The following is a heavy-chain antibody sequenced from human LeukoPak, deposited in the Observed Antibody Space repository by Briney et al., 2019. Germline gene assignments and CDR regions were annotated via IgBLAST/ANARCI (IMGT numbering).Heavy chain of an antibody. D-gene: IGHD5-24*01. CDR2: INSDGSEG. Sequence: GGSLRLSCAVSGFTFSGFWMSWSRQAPGKGLEWVASINSDGSEGYYADVVKGRFTISRDNAKNSLYLQINSLRAEDTAVYYCARALRSGRWLQLTRGFDYYYGMDVWGQGTTVTVSS. CDR3: ARALRSGRWLQLTRGFDYYYGMDV. V-gene: IGHV3-7*03. J-gene: IGHJ6*02. CDR1: GFTFSGFW.